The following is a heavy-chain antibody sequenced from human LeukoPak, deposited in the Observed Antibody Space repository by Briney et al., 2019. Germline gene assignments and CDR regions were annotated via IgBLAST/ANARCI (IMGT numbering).Heavy chain of an antibody. CDR2: INHSGAT. V-gene: IGHV4-34*01. CDR1: GGSFSEYY. Sequence: PSETLSLTCVVYGGSFSEYYWSWVRQPPGKGLEWIGEINHSGATKYNPSLKSRLTISIHTSNNQFSLNLNSVTAADTAVYYCARGEGTLAGRRWPYYFYYYMDVWGKGTTVTISS. CDR3: ARGEGTLAGRRWPYYFYYYMDV. D-gene: IGHD6-19*01. J-gene: IGHJ6*03.